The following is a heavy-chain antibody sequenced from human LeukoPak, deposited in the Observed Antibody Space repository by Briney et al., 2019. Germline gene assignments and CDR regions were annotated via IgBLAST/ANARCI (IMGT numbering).Heavy chain of an antibody. CDR2: IYYSGST. CDR3: ARLHRGRYFDWLLFNWFDP. CDR1: GGSISSSSYY. D-gene: IGHD3-9*01. Sequence: PSETLSLTCTVSGGSISSSSYYWGWIRQPPGKGLEWIGSIYYSGSTYYNPSLKSRVTISVDTSKNQFSLKQSSVTAADTAVYYCARLHRGRYFDWLLFNWFDPWGQGTLVTVSS. V-gene: IGHV4-39*01. J-gene: IGHJ5*02.